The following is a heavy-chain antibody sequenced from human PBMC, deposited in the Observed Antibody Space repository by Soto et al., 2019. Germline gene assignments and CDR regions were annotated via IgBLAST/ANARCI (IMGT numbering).Heavy chain of an antibody. Sequence: GGSLRLSCAASGFTFSSYAMHWVRQAPGKGLEYVSAISSNGGSTYYANSVKGRFTISRDNSKNTLYLQMGSLRAEDMAVYYCARVKGDLLMVRRVIKGYYMDVWGKGTTVTVSS. CDR3: ARVKGDLLMVRRVIKGYYMDV. CDR1: GFTFSSYA. CDR2: ISSNGGST. V-gene: IGHV3-64*01. D-gene: IGHD3-10*01. J-gene: IGHJ6*03.